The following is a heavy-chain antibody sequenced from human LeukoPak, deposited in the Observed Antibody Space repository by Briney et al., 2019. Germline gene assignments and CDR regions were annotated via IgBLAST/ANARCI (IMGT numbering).Heavy chain of an antibody. CDR1: GGSISSYY. CDR3: ARGVSYYDSSGYKH. J-gene: IGHJ1*01. V-gene: IGHV4-59*01. CDR2: IYYSGST. D-gene: IGHD3-22*01. Sequence: KTSETLSLTCTVSGGSISSYYWSWIRQPPGKGLEWIGYIYYSGSTNYNPSLKSRVTISVDTSKNQFSLKLSSVTAADTAVYYCARGVSYYDSSGYKHWGQGTLVTVSS.